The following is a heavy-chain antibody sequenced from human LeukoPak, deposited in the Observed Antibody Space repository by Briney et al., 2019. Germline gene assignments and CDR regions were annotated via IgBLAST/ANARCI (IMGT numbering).Heavy chain of an antibody. CDR3: ARDDIVVSLYGMDV. V-gene: IGHV1-69*05. CDR2: IIPIFGTA. Sequence: GASVKVSCKASGGTFSSYAISWVRQAPGQGLEWMGGIIPIFGTANYAQKFQGRVTMTRDTSTSTVYMELSSLRSEDTAVYYCARDDIVVSLYGMDVWGQGTTVTVSS. D-gene: IGHD2-15*01. CDR1: GGTFSSYA. J-gene: IGHJ6*02.